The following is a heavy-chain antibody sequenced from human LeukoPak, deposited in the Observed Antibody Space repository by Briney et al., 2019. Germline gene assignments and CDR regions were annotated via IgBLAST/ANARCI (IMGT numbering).Heavy chain of an antibody. Sequence: GGSLRLSCAASGFIFSNYAMSWVRQAPGKGLEWVANIKQDGSEKYYVDSVKGRFTISRDNAKNSLYLQMNSLRAEDTAVYYCARDRYYYGMDVWGQGTTVTVSS. CDR2: IKQDGSEK. V-gene: IGHV3-7*03. CDR1: GFIFSNYA. CDR3: ARDRYYYGMDV. J-gene: IGHJ6*02.